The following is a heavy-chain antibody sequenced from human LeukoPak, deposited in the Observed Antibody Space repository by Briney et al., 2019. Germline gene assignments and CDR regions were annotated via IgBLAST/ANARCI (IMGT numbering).Heavy chain of an antibody. Sequence: GASVKVSCKASGYTFTSYYMHWVRQAPGQGLEWMGIINPSGGGTSYAQKFQGRVTMTRDTSTSTVYMELSSLRSEDTAVYYCARGGIFGVVTFYYYYGMDVWGQGTTVTVSS. V-gene: IGHV1-46*01. CDR3: ARGGIFGVVTFYYYYGMDV. D-gene: IGHD3-3*01. J-gene: IGHJ6*02. CDR2: INPSGGGT. CDR1: GYTFTSYY.